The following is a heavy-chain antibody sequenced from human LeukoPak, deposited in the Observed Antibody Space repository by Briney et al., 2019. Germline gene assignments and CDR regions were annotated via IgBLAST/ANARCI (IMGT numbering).Heavy chain of an antibody. Sequence: GGSLRLSCAASGLTFTKFAMSWVRQAPGKGLEWVSAISGSGGSTYYADSVKGRFTISRDNSKNTLYLQMNSLRAEDTAVYYCAKGLSTVATYYFDYWGQGTLVTVSS. D-gene: IGHD4-17*01. CDR3: AKGLSTVATYYFDY. J-gene: IGHJ4*02. CDR1: GLTFTKFA. CDR2: ISGSGGST. V-gene: IGHV3-23*01.